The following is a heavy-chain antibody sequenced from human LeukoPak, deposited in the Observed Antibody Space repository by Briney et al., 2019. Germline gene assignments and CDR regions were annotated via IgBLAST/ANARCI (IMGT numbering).Heavy chain of an antibody. J-gene: IGHJ3*02. V-gene: IGHV4-4*07. CDR1: GASISGYY. CDR3: ARNYYDNRGEAFDI. Sequence: SETLSLTCSISGASISGYYWSWIRQPAGKGQEWIGRIYSSGITNYNPSLKSRVTMSVDTSKNHFSLKLTSVTAADTAFYYCARNYYDNRGEAFDIWGQGTMVTVSS. D-gene: IGHD3-22*01. CDR2: IYSSGIT.